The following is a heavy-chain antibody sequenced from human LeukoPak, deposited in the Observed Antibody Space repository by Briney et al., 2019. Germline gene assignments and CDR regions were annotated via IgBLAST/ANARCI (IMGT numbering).Heavy chain of an antibody. J-gene: IGHJ4*02. CDR1: GYTFTGYY. D-gene: IGHD6-19*01. V-gene: IGHV1-2*06. Sequence: ASVKVSCKASGYTFTGYYMHWVRQAPGQGVEWMGRINPNSGGTTYAQKFQGSVTMTRDTSISTAYMELSRLRSDDTAVYYCARGGIAVAGTFFDYWGQGTLVAVSS. CDR2: INPNSGGT. CDR3: ARGGIAVAGTFFDY.